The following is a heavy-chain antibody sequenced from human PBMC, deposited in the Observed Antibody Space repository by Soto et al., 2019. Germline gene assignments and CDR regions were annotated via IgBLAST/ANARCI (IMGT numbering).Heavy chain of an antibody. CDR1: GYTLTELS. D-gene: IGHD3-3*01. CDR2: FDPEDGET. V-gene: IGHV1-24*01. CDR3: ATLRLITIFGVVTYYFDY. J-gene: IGHJ4*02. Sequence: ASVKVSCKVSGYTLTELSMHWVRQAPGKGLEWMGGFDPEDGETIYAQKFQGRVTMTEDTSTDTAYMELSSLRSEDTAVYYCATLRLITIFGVVTYYFDYWGQGTLVTVSS.